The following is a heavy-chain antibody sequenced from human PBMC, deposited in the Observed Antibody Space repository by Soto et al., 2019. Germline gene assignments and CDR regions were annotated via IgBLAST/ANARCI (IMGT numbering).Heavy chain of an antibody. D-gene: IGHD2-2*01. V-gene: IGHV1-18*01. CDR1: GYTFTRYG. CDR2: STPYNGDT. CDR3: ARGRGVNCSSTSCYHSFYYMDV. Sequence: QVQLVQSGAEVRKPGASVKVPCKASGYTFTRYGISWVRQAPGQGLEWMGWSTPYNGDTYYARKVQGRVTMTSDKSTRTAYMELRSLTPDDSAIYYCARGRGVNCSSTSCYHSFYYMDVWGKGITVTVSS. J-gene: IGHJ6*03.